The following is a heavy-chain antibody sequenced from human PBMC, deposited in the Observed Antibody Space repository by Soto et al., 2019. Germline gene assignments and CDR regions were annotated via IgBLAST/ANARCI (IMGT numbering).Heavy chain of an antibody. D-gene: IGHD6-13*01. CDR1: GGPIGSYY. CDR2: IYTSGRT. J-gene: IGHJ5*02. CDR3: ARDPAAGQNWFDP. V-gene: IGHV4-4*07. Sequence: PSETLSLTCTVSGGPIGSYYWSWLRQPSGKGLEWIGRIYTSGRTNYNPSLKSRVTMSVDTSKNQLSLKLTSVTAADTAVSYCARDPAAGQNWFDPCGQGTLVTVS.